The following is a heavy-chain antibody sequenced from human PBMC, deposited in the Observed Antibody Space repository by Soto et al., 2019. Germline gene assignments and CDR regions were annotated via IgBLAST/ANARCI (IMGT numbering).Heavy chain of an antibody. D-gene: IGHD2-15*01. CDR2: IYYTGST. V-gene: IGHV4-59*01. CDR3: ARDKPHPYCSGGSCYRYFDS. J-gene: IGHJ4*02. Sequence: PLEPQSLTCTVSGGYISSYYWGWIRNHPGKGLESIGYIYYTGSTNYNPSLNSRVTISVDTSQNQFSLKLSSVTAADTAVYYCARDKPHPYCSGGSCYRYFDSWGQGTLVSVS. CDR1: GGYISSYY.